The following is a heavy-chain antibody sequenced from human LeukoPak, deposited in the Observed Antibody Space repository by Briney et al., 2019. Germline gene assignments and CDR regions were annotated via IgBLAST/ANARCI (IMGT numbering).Heavy chain of an antibody. D-gene: IGHD6-13*01. CDR2: IHYSGST. Sequence: PSETLSLTCTVSGDSISSYYWSWFRQPPGKGLEWIAFIHYSGSTSYSPSLKSRVSISLDPSKSLLSLKLSSVTAADTAVYYCGRGGIAAAASGIDYWGQGTLVAVSS. V-gene: IGHV4-59*12. CDR3: GRGGIAAAASGIDY. CDR1: GDSISSYY. J-gene: IGHJ4*02.